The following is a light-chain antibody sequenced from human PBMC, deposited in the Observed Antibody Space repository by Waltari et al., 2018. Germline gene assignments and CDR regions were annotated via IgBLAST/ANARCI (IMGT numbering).Light chain of an antibody. CDR2: DAS. V-gene: IGKV3-11*01. J-gene: IGKJ5*01. CDR3: QQRYNWPSIT. Sequence: EIVLTQSPPTLSLSPGERATLSCRASQSVTSYLAWYQQKPGQAPRLLIYDASNRATGIPTRFSGSGSWTDFTLTISSLEPEDFAVYYCQQRYNWPSITFGQGTRLEIK. CDR1: QSVTSY.